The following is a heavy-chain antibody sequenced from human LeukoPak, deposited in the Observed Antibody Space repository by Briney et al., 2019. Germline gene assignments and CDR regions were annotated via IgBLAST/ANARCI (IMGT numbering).Heavy chain of an antibody. Sequence: GASVKVSCKASGGTFSSYAISWVRQAPGQGLEWMGGIIPIFGTANYAQKFQGRVTITADKSTSTAYMELSSLRSEDTAVYYCARATVDTAMVTAWGQGTLVTVSS. D-gene: IGHD5-18*01. CDR2: IIPIFGTA. V-gene: IGHV1-69*06. CDR1: GGTFSSYA. J-gene: IGHJ4*02. CDR3: ARATVDTAMVTA.